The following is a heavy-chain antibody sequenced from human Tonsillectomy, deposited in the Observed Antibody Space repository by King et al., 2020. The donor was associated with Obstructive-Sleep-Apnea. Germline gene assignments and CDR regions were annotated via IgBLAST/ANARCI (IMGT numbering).Heavy chain of an antibody. D-gene: IGHD3-22*01. V-gene: IGHV4-38-2*02. Sequence: VQLQESGPGLVKPSETLSLTCTVSGYSISSGYYWAWIRQPPGKGLEWIGSFYHSGSTFYNPSLKSRVTISVDTSKNQFSLKLSSVTAADTAVYYCARRGDESSGFYLDYWGQGTLVTVSS. CDR1: GYSISSGYY. CDR3: ARRGDESSGFYLDY. CDR2: FYHSGST. J-gene: IGHJ4*02.